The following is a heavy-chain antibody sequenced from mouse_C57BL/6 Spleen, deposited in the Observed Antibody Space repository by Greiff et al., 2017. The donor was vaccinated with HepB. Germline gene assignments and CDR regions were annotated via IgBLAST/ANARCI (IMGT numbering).Heavy chain of an antibody. CDR3: ARKGLRYWYFDV. D-gene: IGHD2-4*01. Sequence: ESGPGLVKPSQSLSLTCSVTGYSITSGYYWNWIRQFPGNKLEWMGYISYDGSNNYNPSLKNRISITRDTSKNQFFLKLNSVTTEDTATYYCARKGLRYWYFDVWGTGTTVTVSS. CDR1: GYSITSGYY. CDR2: ISYDGSN. V-gene: IGHV3-6*01. J-gene: IGHJ1*03.